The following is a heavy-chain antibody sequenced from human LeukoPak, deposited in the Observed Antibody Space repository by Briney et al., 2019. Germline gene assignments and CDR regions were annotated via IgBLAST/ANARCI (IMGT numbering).Heavy chain of an antibody. V-gene: IGHV4-39*07. CDR3: ARLTPTTLSLYYYYMDV. J-gene: IGHJ6*03. D-gene: IGHD2/OR15-2a*01. CDR2: IYSSGST. CDR1: GVSISSSTYY. Sequence: PSETLSLTCTVSGVSISSSTYYWGWIRQPPGKGLEWIGTIYSSGSTYYNSSLKSRVTISVLTSKNRFSLKLSSVTAADTAVYYCARLTPTTLSLYYYYMDVWGKGTTVTVSS.